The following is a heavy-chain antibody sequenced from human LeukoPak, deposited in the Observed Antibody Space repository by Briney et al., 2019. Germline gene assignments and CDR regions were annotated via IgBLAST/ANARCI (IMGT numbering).Heavy chain of an antibody. J-gene: IGHJ4*02. CDR3: ARGDYFGSGSPRDPLDY. CDR1: GFTVSSNY. Sequence: GGSLRLSCAASGFTVSSNYMSWVRQAPGKGLEWVSLIYSGGSTYYADSVKGRFTISRDNSKNTLYLQMNSLRAEDTAVYYCARGDYFGSGSPRDPLDYWGQGTLVTVSS. D-gene: IGHD3-10*01. CDR2: IYSGGST. V-gene: IGHV3-53*01.